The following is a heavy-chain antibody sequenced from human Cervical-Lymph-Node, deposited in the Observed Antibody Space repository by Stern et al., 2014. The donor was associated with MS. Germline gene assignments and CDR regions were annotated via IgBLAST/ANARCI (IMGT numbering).Heavy chain of an antibody. D-gene: IGHD3-10*02. CDR3: ARIPLGRAYSHGHEIVRYGMDV. J-gene: IGHJ6*02. CDR1: GFSLSNERMG. CDR2: ISPNDEK. Sequence: QVTLKESGPVLVKPTATLTLTCTVSGFSLSNERMGVNWIRQPPGKALDWLAHISPNDEKFYRTSLKSRLTISKDTSKSQVVLTMTNMDPVDTATYYCARIPLGRAYSHGHEIVRYGMDVWGQGTTVIVSS. V-gene: IGHV2-26*01.